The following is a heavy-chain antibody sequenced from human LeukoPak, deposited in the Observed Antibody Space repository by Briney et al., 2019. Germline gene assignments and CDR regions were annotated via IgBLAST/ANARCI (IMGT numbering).Heavy chain of an antibody. V-gene: IGHV1-2*02. CDR1: GYIFTGYW. J-gene: IGHJ4*02. CDR2: INPDNGDT. Sequence: GASVKVSCKASGYIFTGYWMHWVRQAPGQGFEWMGCINPDNGDTRRAQKFQGRVTMTRDTSISTAYMDLSSLSSDDTAVYYCARSSLGAHDYWGQGTLVTVSS. CDR3: ARSSLGAHDY. D-gene: IGHD3-16*01.